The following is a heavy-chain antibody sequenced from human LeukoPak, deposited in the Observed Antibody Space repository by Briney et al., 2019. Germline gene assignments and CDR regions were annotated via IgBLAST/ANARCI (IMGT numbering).Heavy chain of an antibody. D-gene: IGHD6-13*01. CDR1: GFTISTFA. CDR3: AKEGYSRGYYSYYYMDV. V-gene: IGHV3-21*01. J-gene: IGHJ6*03. Sequence: GGSLRLSCAASGFTISTFAMIWVRQAPGKGLEWVSSISSSSSYIYYADSVKGRFTISRDNSKNTLYVQMNSLRAEDTAVYYCAKEGYSRGYYSYYYMDVWGKGTTVTVSS. CDR2: ISSSSSYI.